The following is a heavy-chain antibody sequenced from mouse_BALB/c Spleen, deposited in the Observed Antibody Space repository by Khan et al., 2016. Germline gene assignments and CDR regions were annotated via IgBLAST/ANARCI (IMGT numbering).Heavy chain of an antibody. CDR3: ARRRYDGYYYAMDY. D-gene: IGHD2-14*01. CDR2: INSNGGST. CDR1: GFTFSSYG. V-gene: IGHV5-6-3*01. Sequence: EVELVESGGGLVQPGGSLKLSCAASGFTFSSYGMSWVRQTPDKRLELVATINSNGGSTYYPDSVKGRFTISRDNAKNTLYLQMSSLKSEDTAMYYCARRRYDGYYYAMDYWGQGTSVTVSS. J-gene: IGHJ4*01.